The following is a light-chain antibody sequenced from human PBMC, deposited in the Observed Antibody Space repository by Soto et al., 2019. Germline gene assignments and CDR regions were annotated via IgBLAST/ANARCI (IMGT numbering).Light chain of an antibody. Sequence: DIQMTQSPSSLSASVGDRVTITCRASQDIGYSLAWYQQKPGKIPKLLVYGASTLPSGVPSRFSGSGSGTDFTLTISSLQPEDVATYYCQKYNTTRPPFTFGPGTKVEVK. CDR2: GAS. V-gene: IGKV1-27*01. J-gene: IGKJ3*01. CDR3: QKYNTTRPPFT. CDR1: QDIGYS.